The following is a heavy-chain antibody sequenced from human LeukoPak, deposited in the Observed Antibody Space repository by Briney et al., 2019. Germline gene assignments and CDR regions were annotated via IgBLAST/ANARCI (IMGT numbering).Heavy chain of an antibody. D-gene: IGHD2-15*01. CDR3: ASGEVGVRKFYSDPFHY. CDR1: GFAVSSNY. V-gene: IGHV3-53*01. J-gene: IGHJ4*02. Sequence: GGSLRLSCAASGFAVSSNYRSWVRQAPGKGLEWVSIIYSAGSTYYADSVRGRFTISRDSSKNTVCLQMNSLRVEDMAVYYCASGEVGVRKFYSDPFHYWGQGTLVTVSP. CDR2: IYSAGST.